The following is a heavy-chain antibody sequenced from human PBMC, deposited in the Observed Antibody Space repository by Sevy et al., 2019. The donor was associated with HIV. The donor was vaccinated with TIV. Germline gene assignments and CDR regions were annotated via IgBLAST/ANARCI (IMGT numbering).Heavy chain of an antibody. Sequence: GGSLRLSCAASGFTPSTYGMHWVRQAPGKGLEWVAVMGYDGSNKYYADSVKGRFTISGDNSKNTLFLQMDSLRAEDMAVYYCARDPRMYGDYLLAYFDSWGQGTLVTVSS. D-gene: IGHD2-8*01. CDR3: ARDPRMYGDYLLAYFDS. CDR2: MGYDGSNK. V-gene: IGHV3-33*01. CDR1: GFTPSTYG. J-gene: IGHJ4*02.